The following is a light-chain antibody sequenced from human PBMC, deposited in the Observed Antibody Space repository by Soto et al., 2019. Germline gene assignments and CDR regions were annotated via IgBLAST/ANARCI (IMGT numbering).Light chain of an antibody. CDR3: QQANSFTIT. CDR1: QGMSSW. CDR2: AAS. J-gene: IGKJ5*01. V-gene: IGKV1-12*01. Sequence: DIQMTQSPSSVSASVGARVTITCRASQGMSSWLARYQKTTGKDPNTLIYAASSLQSGVPSRFSGSESGTDFTLTISRLQPEDCAIYFCQQANSFTITFGQGTRVEIK.